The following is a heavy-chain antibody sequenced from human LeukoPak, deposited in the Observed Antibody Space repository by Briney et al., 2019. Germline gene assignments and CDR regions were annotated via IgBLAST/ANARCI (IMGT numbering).Heavy chain of an antibody. CDR2: TRYSGNT. V-gene: IGHV4-39*01. D-gene: IGHD5-24*01. Sequence: TSETLSLTCTVSGGSISTTTYYWGWIRQPPGRGLEWIGSTRYSGNTYYNPSLKSRVAISVDTSKNQFSLKLSSVAAADTAVYYCARYEIGTMFDYWGQGTLVTVSS. CDR1: GGSISTTTYY. CDR3: ARYEIGTMFDY. J-gene: IGHJ4*02.